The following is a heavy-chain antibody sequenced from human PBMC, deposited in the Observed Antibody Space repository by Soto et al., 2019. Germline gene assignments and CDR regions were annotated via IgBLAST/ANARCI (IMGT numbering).Heavy chain of an antibody. CDR1: GGSISSYY. V-gene: IGHV4-59*08. Sequence: QVQLQESGPGLVKPSETLSLTCTVSGGSISSYYWSWIRQPPGKGLEWIGYIYYSGSTNYNPALKRRVIISVDTSKNQFSLKLSSVTAADTAVYYWARHEATGYSSGWRAEYFQHWGQGTLVTVSS. D-gene: IGHD6-19*01. CDR3: ARHEATGYSSGWRAEYFQH. J-gene: IGHJ1*01. CDR2: IYYSGST.